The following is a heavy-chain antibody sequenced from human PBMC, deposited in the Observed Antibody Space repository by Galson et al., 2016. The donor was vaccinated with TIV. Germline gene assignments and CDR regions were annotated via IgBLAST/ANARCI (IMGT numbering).Heavy chain of an antibody. CDR2: INEDGSTA. J-gene: IGHJ4*02. Sequence: SLRLSCAASGFSFSTNWMHWVRQAPGKGLVWVAHINEDGSTARHADSVTGRFAISRDNAKNTLYLQMNSLRAEDTAVYYCARDLGGPNDYWGQGTLVTVSS. CDR1: GFSFSTNW. CDR3: ARDLGGPNDY. V-gene: IGHV3-74*01. D-gene: IGHD4-23*01.